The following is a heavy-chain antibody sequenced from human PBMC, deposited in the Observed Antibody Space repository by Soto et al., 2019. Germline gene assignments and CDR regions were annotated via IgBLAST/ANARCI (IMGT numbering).Heavy chain of an antibody. CDR1: GGTFSSYA. Sequence: QVQLVQSGAEVKKPGSSVKVSCKASGGTFSSYAISWVRQAPGQGLEWMGGIIPIFGTANYAQKFQGRVTITADESTSTADMELSSLRSEDTAVYYCVRDNKITGTISWFDPWGQGTLVTVSS. CDR2: IIPIFGTA. CDR3: VRDNKITGTISWFDP. D-gene: IGHD1-7*01. V-gene: IGHV1-69*01. J-gene: IGHJ5*02.